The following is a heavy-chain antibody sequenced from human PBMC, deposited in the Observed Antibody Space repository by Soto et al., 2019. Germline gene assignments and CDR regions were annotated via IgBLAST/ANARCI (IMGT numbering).Heavy chain of an antibody. D-gene: IGHD3-22*01. J-gene: IGHJ4*02. CDR3: ARVHYDSSGYYQDY. Sequence: PSETLSLTCTVSGGSISSYYWSWIRQPPGKGLEWIGYIYYSGSTNYNPSLKSRVTISVDTSKNQFSLKLSSVTAADTAVYYCARVHYDSSGYYQDYWGQGTLVTVSS. CDR2: IYYSGST. V-gene: IGHV4-59*01. CDR1: GGSISSYY.